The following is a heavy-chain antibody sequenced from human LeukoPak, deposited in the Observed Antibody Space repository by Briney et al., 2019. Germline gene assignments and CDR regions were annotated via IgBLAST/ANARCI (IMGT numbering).Heavy chain of an antibody. CDR3: AKDMRADILTGSGTHDY. J-gene: IGHJ4*02. D-gene: IGHD3-9*01. Sequence: GGSLRLSCAASGFTFSSYAMSWVRQAPGKGLEWVSVISGTGDSTYYADSVKGRFTISRDNSKNTLYLQMNSLRAEDTAVYYCAKDMRADILTGSGTHDYWGRGTLVTVSS. CDR1: GFTFSSYA. CDR2: ISGTGDST. V-gene: IGHV3-23*01.